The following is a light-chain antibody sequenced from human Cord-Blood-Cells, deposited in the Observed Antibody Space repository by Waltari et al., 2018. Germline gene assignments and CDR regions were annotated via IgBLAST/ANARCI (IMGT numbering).Light chain of an antibody. Sequence: QSALTQPASVSGSPGQSITISCTGTSSDVGCYTIVSWYQQHPGKAPKLMIYEGSKRPSGVSNRFSGSKSGNTASLTISGLQAEDEADYYCCSYAGSSTLVFGGGTKLTVL. V-gene: IGLV2-23*01. CDR1: SSDVGCYTI. J-gene: IGLJ3*02. CDR2: EGS. CDR3: CSYAGSSTLV.